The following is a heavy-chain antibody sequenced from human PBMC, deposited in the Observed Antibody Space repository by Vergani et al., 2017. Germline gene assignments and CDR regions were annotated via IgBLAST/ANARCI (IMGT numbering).Heavy chain of an antibody. CDR1: GGSISSYY. Sequence: QVQLQESGPGLVKPSETLSLTCTVSGGSISSYYWSWIRQPAGKGLEWIGSIYYSGSTYYNPSLKSRVTISVDTSKNQFSLKLSSVTAADTAVYYCARLLGAYYDFWSGYYRPSSYYFDYWGQGTLVTVSS. J-gene: IGHJ4*02. D-gene: IGHD3-3*01. V-gene: IGHV4-59*05. CDR3: ARLLGAYYDFWSGYYRPSSYYFDY. CDR2: IYYSGST.